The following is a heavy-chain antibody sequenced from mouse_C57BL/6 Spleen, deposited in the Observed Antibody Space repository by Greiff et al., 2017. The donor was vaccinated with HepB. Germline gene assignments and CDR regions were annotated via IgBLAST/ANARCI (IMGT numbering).Heavy chain of an antibody. CDR3: ARGGYDDAMGY. J-gene: IGHJ4*01. V-gene: IGHV5-17*01. D-gene: IGHD1-2*01. Sequence: EVKLVESGGGLVKPGGSLKLSCAASGFTFSDYGMHWVRQAPEKGLEWVAYLSSGSSTIYYADTVKGRVTISRDNAKNTLFLQMTSLRSEDTAMYYCARGGYDDAMGYWGQVTSVTVSS. CDR1: GFTFSDYG. CDR2: LSSGSSTI.